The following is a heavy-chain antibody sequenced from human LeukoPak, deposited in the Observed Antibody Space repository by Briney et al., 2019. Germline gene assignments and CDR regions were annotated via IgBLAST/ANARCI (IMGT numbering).Heavy chain of an antibody. CDR2: IYYSGST. J-gene: IGHJ4*02. Sequence: SETLPLTCTVSGGSISSSSYYWGWIRQPPGKGLEWIGSIYYSGSTYYNPSLKSRVTISVDTSKNQFSLKLSSVTAADTAVYYCARYDYGDLAPDYWGQGTLVTVSS. V-gene: IGHV4-39*01. D-gene: IGHD4-17*01. CDR1: GGSISSSSYY. CDR3: ARYDYGDLAPDY.